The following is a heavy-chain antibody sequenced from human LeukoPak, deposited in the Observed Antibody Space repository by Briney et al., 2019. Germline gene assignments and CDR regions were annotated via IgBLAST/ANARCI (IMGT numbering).Heavy chain of an antibody. CDR3: ARGSGSPYYYYMDV. CDR2: ISVYNGKT. D-gene: IGHD3-10*01. V-gene: IGHV1-18*01. CDR1: GYMFNSYA. J-gene: IGHJ6*03. Sequence: ASVKVSCQASGYMFNSYAIHWVREAPGQGLEWLGWISVYNGKTDYAEGLQGRVTMTTDRSTNTAFMELRSLRSDDTAIYFCARGSGSPYYYYMDVWGKGTAVTVSS.